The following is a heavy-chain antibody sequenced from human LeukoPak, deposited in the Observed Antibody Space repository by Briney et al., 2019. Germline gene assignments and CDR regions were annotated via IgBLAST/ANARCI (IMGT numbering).Heavy chain of an antibody. CDR2: IYTSGST. J-gene: IGHJ4*02. CDR3: ARVSYYDSSGQFDY. V-gene: IGHV4-4*07. CDR1: GGSISSYY. D-gene: IGHD3-22*01. Sequence: SETLSLTCTVSGGSISSYYWSWLRQPAGKGLEWIGRIYTSGSTNYNPSLKSRVTMSVDTSKNQFSLKLSSVTAADTAVYYCARVSYYDSSGQFDYWGQGTLVTVSS.